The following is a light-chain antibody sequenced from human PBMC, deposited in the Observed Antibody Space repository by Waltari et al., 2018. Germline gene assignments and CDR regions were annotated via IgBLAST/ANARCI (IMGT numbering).Light chain of an antibody. J-gene: IGKJ2*01. V-gene: IGKV2-30*01. Sequence: DAVMTQSPLSLLVTLGQPASISCRSSQSLVYKDGNTYLNWFQQRPGQSPRRLIYKVSNRDSGVPDRFSGSGSATDFTLKISRVEAEDVGVYYCMQASNWPYTFGQGTKLEI. CDR3: MQASNWPYT. CDR1: QSLVYKDGNTY. CDR2: KVS.